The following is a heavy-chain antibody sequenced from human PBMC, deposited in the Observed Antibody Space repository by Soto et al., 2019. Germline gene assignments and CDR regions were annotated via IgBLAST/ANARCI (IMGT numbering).Heavy chain of an antibody. V-gene: IGHV3-23*01. J-gene: IGHJ4*02. CDR3: AKLNLFVTAAAGRGPFDY. D-gene: IGHD6-13*01. CDR2: VSGSGGNT. Sequence: VQLLESGGGLVQPGGSLRLSCAASGFTFSNYATSWVRQAPGKGLEWVSAVSGSGGNTYYADSVQGRFTISRDNSKNMLNLQMNSLRAEDTAVYYCAKLNLFVTAAAGRGPFDYWGQGTLVTVSS. CDR1: GFTFSNYA.